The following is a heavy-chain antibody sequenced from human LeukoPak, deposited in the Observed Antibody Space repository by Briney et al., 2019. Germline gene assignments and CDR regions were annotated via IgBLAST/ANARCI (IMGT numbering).Heavy chain of an antibody. Sequence: GESLKISCKGSGYSFSTYWIGWVRQMPGEGLEWMGTIYPGDSDTRYSPSFQGQVTISADKSISTAYLQWSSLKASDTTMYYCARLGDQGAFDIWGQGTMVTVSS. V-gene: IGHV5-51*01. CDR1: GYSFSTYW. J-gene: IGHJ3*02. CDR2: IYPGDSDT. CDR3: ARLGDQGAFDI. D-gene: IGHD3-16*01.